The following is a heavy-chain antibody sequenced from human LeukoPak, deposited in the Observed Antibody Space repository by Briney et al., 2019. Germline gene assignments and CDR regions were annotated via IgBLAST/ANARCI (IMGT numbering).Heavy chain of an antibody. J-gene: IGHJ5*02. V-gene: IGHV4-34*01. CDR2: INHSGST. Sequence: PSETLSLTCAVYGGSFSGYYWSWIRQPPGKGLEWIGEINHSGSTNYNPSLKSRVTISVDTSKNQFSLKLSSVTAADTAVYYCARAPVAGTGNWFDPWGQGTLVTVSS. CDR1: GGSFSGYY. CDR3: ARAPVAGTGNWFDP. D-gene: IGHD6-19*01.